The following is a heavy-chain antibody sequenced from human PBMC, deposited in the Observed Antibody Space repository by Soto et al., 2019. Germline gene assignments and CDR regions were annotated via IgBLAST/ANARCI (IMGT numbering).Heavy chain of an antibody. CDR2: IYHSGNT. D-gene: IGHD3-10*01. CDR3: ARESFYGSGRDIGGARGFPLDY. CDR1: GGSISSTNW. J-gene: IGHJ4*02. Sequence: QVQLQESGPGLVKPSGTLSLTCAVSGGSISSTNWWSWVRQPPGKGLEWIGEIYHSGNTNYNPSLKSRVTISVDKSRSQFSLKLSSVTAADTAVYYCARESFYGSGRDIGGARGFPLDYWGQGILVTVSS. V-gene: IGHV4-4*02.